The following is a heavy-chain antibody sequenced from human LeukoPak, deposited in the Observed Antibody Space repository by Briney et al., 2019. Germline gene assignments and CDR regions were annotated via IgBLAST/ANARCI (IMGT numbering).Heavy chain of an antibody. CDR1: GFTFEDHV. CDR3: AKDLGGSATTV. CDR2: ISWSGDRM. J-gene: IGHJ4*02. D-gene: IGHD2-2*01. Sequence: GGSLRLSCAASGFTFEDHVMHWVRQAPGKGLEWVSSISWSGDRMGYADAVKGRFTISRDNAKNSLFLQMNSLRVEDTALYYCAKDLGGSATTVWGQGTLSPSPQ. V-gene: IGHV3-9*01.